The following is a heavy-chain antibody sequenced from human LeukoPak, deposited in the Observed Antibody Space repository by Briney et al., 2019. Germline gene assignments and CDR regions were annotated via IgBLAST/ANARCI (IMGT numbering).Heavy chain of an antibody. CDR2: IFYSGST. V-gene: IGHV4-34*12. D-gene: IGHD3-10*01. CDR1: GGSFSGYY. Sequence: SETLSLTCAVYGGSFSGYYWSWIRQPPGKGLEWIGNIFYSGSTYFSPSLKSRVTISVDTSKNQFSLRLSSVSAADTAVYYCASGSFEGFHVWGQGTMVTISS. CDR3: ASGSFEGFHV. J-gene: IGHJ3*01.